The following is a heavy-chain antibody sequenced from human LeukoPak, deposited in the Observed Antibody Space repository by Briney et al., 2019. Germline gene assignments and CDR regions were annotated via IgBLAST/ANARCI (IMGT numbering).Heavy chain of an antibody. CDR2: ISYDGSNK. CDR1: VFTFSSYG. CDR3: AKEVIVVVPAAIYYFDY. Sequence: GRSLRLSCAASVFTFSSYGMHWVRQAPGKGLEWVAVISYDGSNKYYADSVKGRFTISRDNSKNTLYLQMNSLRAEDTAVYYCAKEVIVVVPAAIYYFDYWGQGTLVTVSS. J-gene: IGHJ4*02. V-gene: IGHV3-30*18. D-gene: IGHD2-2*01.